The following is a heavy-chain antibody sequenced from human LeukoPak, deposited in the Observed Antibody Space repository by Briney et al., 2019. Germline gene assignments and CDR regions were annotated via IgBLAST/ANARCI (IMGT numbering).Heavy chain of an antibody. Sequence: GGSLRLSCAASGFTVSDNYVSWVRQAPGKGLEWVSVIYVGGNTYYADSVKGRFTISRDSSKNTLYLQMNSLRPEDTALYYCARDHYSNYLDYWGQGTLVTVSS. J-gene: IGHJ4*02. D-gene: IGHD4-11*01. CDR2: IYVGGNT. CDR1: GFTVSDNY. V-gene: IGHV3-53*01. CDR3: ARDHYSNYLDY.